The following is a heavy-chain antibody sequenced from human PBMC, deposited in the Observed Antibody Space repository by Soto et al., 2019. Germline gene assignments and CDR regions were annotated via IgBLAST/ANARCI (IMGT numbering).Heavy chain of an antibody. CDR2: ILPIFGTT. CDR1: GGTFSNYG. Sequence: QVQLVQSGAEVKKPGSSVKVSCKAPGGTFSNYGITWVRQAPGQGLEWMGGILPIFGTTSVAQKFRGRVTIAADEPTRTAYMELSSLRSEDTALYYWARNDRFRTAMDLSYVDSGGPGTLVTVSS. J-gene: IGHJ4*02. CDR3: ARNDRFRTAMDLSYVDS. D-gene: IGHD5-18*01. V-gene: IGHV1-69*01.